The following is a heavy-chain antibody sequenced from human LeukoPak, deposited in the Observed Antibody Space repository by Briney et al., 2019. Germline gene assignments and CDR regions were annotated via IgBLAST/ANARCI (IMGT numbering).Heavy chain of an antibody. CDR3: ARRNYDVLSGDWFDP. V-gene: IGHV4-59*08. CDR1: GGSIGGYY. J-gene: IGHJ5*02. D-gene: IGHD3-9*01. CDR2: IYYSGSA. Sequence: PSETLSLTCSVSGGSIGGYYRSWIRQPPGKGLEYIGYIYYSGSANYNPSLKSRVTISVDTFNNQFSLKLSSVTAADTAVYYCARRNYDVLSGDWFDPWGQGTLVTVSS.